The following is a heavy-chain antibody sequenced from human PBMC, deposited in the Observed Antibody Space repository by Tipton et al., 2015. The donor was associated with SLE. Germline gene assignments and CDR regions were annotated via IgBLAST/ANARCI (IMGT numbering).Heavy chain of an antibody. J-gene: IGHJ4*02. CDR3: ARGDVITLDY. Sequence: TLSLTCTVSGGSISSYYWSWIRQPTGKGLEWIGYIYYTGSTYYNPSLKSRVTISVGTSKNQFSLKLSSVTAADTAVYYCARGDVITLDYWGQGTLVTVSS. V-gene: IGHV4-59*12. CDR1: GGSISSYY. D-gene: IGHD3-16*01. CDR2: IYYTGST.